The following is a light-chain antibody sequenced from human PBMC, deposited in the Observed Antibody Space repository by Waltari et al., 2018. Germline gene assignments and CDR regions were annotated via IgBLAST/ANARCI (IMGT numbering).Light chain of an antibody. CDR1: QSINSY. J-gene: IGKJ1*01. Sequence: TCRASQSINSYLNWYQQKAGKAPKVLIYAASNLQSGVPSRFSGSGSGTDFTLTISSLQPEDFAIYYCQQSYSTPQTFGQGTKVEIK. V-gene: IGKV1-39*01. CDR3: QQSYSTPQT. CDR2: AAS.